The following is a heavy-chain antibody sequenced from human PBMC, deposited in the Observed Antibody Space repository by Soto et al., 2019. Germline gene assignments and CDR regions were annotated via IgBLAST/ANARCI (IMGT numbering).Heavy chain of an antibody. D-gene: IGHD6-19*01. CDR3: AKDPGPSSDWYGVLY. J-gene: IGHJ4*02. CDR2: ISGSGGST. CDR1: GFTFSSYA. V-gene: IGHV3-23*01. Sequence: EVQLLESGGGLVQPGGSLRLSCAASGFTFSSYAMSWVRQAPGKGLAWVSAISGSGGSTYYADSVKGRFTISRDNSKNTLYLQMTRLRAEDTSVYYFAKDPGPSSDWYGVLYWGQGTLVTVSS.